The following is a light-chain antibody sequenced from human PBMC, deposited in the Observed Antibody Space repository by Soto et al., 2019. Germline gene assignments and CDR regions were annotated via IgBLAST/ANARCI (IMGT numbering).Light chain of an antibody. V-gene: IGKV1-39*01. CDR3: HQTYSSPIP. Sequence: DTEMNQSPSSLSTSVGDSIAITCRASQSISSYLNWYQQKPGRAPKLLISAASILQSGVPSRFSGSGSGTDFTLTISTPHPEDFPGHYCHQTYSSPIPFGQRTRLEI. J-gene: IGKJ5*01. CDR2: AAS. CDR1: QSISSY.